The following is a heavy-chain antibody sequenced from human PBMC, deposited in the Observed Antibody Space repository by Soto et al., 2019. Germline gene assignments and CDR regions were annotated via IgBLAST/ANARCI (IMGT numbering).Heavy chain of an antibody. CDR3: VREAIVASTVPHNWVDS. D-gene: IGHD5-12*01. CDR1: GFTFSSYG. V-gene: IGHV3-33*01. J-gene: IGHJ5*01. CDR2: IWHDGSDK. Sequence: QVQLVESGGGVVQPGTSLRLSCAASGFTFSSYGMHWVRQAPGKGLEWVAVIWHDGSDKYYVDSVKGRFTISRDNSKNTLDLQMNSLRAEDTAVYYCVREAIVASTVPHNWVDSWGQGTQVTVSS.